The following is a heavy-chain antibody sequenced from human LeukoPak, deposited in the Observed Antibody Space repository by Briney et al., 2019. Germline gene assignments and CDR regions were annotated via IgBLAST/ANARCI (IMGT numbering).Heavy chain of an antibody. V-gene: IGHV4-59*01. D-gene: IGHD3-10*01. CDR2: IYYSGST. J-gene: IGHJ4*02. CDR3: ARSHGSGSYYNLNDY. CDR1: AGSISNYY. Sequence: PSETLSLTCTVSAGSISNYYWSWIRQPPGKGLEWIGYIYYSGSTNYNPSLRSRVTISVDTSKNQFSLKLSSVTAADTAVYYCARSHGSGSYYNLNDYWGQGTLVTVSS.